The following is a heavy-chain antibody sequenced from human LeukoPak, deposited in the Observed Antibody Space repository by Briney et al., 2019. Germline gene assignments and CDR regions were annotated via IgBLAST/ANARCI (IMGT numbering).Heavy chain of an antibody. D-gene: IGHD6-13*01. CDR3: AKGGYSSSWSYYFDY. CDR2: ISGSGAAT. V-gene: IGHV3-23*01. J-gene: IGHJ4*02. CDR1: GFTFSNYA. Sequence: PGGSLRLSCAASGFTFSNYAMSWVRQAPGKGLEWVSDISGSGAATYYADSVKGRFTISRDNSKITLYLQMSGLRAEDTAVYFCAKGGYSSSWSYYFDYWGQGTLVTVSS.